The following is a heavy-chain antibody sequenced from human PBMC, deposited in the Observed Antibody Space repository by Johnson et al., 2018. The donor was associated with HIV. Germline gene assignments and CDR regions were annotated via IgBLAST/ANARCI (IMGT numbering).Heavy chain of an antibody. CDR1: GFTFSSYV. CDR2: ISGSGGST. D-gene: IGHD5-12*01. J-gene: IGHJ3*02. V-gene: IGHV3-23*04. CDR3: AREGGYSGYEGVGHTNDAFDI. Sequence: VQLVESGGGVVQPGGSLRLSCAASGFTFSSYVMSWVRQAPGKGLEWVSAISGSGGSTYYADSVKGRFTISRDNSKNTLYLQMNSLRAEDTAVYYCAREGGYSGYEGVGHTNDAFDIWGQGTMVTVSS.